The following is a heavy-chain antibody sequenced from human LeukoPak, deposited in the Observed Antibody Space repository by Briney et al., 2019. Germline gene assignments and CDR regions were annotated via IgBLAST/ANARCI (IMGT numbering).Heavy chain of an antibody. CDR2: IRYDGSNK. CDR3: AKRSYYDSSGPSGGMDY. Sequence: GGSLRLSCAASGFTFSSYGMHWVRQAPGKGLEWVAFIRYDGSNKYYADSVKGRFTISRDNSKNTLYLQMNSLRAEDTAVYYCAKRSYYDSSGPSGGMDYWGQGTLVTVSS. J-gene: IGHJ4*02. CDR1: GFTFSSYG. D-gene: IGHD3-22*01. V-gene: IGHV3-30*02.